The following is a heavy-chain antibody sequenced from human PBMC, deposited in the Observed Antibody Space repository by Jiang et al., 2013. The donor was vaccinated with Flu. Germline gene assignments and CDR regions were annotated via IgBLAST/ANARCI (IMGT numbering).Heavy chain of an antibody. D-gene: IGHD2-2*01. J-gene: IGHJ6*02. CDR1: GFTFSNYS. Sequence: VQLVESGGGLVKPGGSLRLSCAASGFTFSNYSMNWVRQAPGKGLEWVSSISSTSSFIRYADSVKGRFTISRDNAKNSLFLQMNSLRAEDTAVYYCARGNWDCSSNSCYHFYYGMDGWGQGTTVTISS. V-gene: IGHV3-21*01. CDR2: ISSTSSFI. CDR3: ARGNWDCSSNSCYHFYYGMDG.